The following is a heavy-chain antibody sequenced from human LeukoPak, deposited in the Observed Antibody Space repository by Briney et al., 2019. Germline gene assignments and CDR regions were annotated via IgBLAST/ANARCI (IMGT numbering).Heavy chain of an antibody. CDR3: ARDSGIAAAGGIDY. V-gene: IGHV3-53*01. Sequence: GGSLRLSCAASGFTVSSNYMSWVRQAPGKGLEWVSVIYSGGSTYYADSVKGRFTISRDNSKNTLYLQMNSLRAEDTAVYYCARDSGIAAAGGIDYWGQGTLVTVSS. CDR2: IYSGGST. J-gene: IGHJ4*02. D-gene: IGHD6-13*01. CDR1: GFTVSSNY.